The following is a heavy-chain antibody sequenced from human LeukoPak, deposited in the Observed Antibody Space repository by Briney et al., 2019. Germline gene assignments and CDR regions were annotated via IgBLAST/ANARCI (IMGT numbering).Heavy chain of an antibody. V-gene: IGHV1-3*01. D-gene: IGHD3-22*01. Sequence: ASVKVSCKASGFTFINYAIHWVRQAPRQGLEWMGWIDAGNGNTKYSQKFQGRVSITRDTSASTAYMELSSLKSEDTAVYYCARLYYHDNSGYPFGVFDYWGQGTLVTVSS. CDR2: IDAGNGNT. J-gene: IGHJ4*02. CDR3: ARLYYHDNSGYPFGVFDY. CDR1: GFTFINYA.